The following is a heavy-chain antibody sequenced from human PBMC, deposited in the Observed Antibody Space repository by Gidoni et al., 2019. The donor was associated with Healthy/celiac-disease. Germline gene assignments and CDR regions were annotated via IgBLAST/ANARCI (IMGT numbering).Heavy chain of an antibody. Sequence: QVQLVQSGAEVKKPGASVKVSCKASGYTFTSYGISWVRQAPGQGLEWMGWISAYNGNTNYAQKLQGRVIMTTDTSTSTAYMELRSLRSDDTAVYYWARDFNSLRLGELSQYYYGMDVWGQGTTVTVSS. CDR2: ISAYNGNT. J-gene: IGHJ6*02. D-gene: IGHD3-16*02. CDR3: ARDFNSLRLGELSQYYYGMDV. V-gene: IGHV1-18*01. CDR1: GYTFTSYG.